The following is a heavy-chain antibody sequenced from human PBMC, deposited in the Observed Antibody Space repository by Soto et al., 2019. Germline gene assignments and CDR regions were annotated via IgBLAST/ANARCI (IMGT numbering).Heavy chain of an antibody. Sequence: QLQLQESGPGLVKPSETLSLTCTVSGGSISSSSYYWGWIRQPPGKGLEWIGSIYYSGSTYYNPSLKSRVTISVDTSKNQFSLKLSSVTAADTAVYYCARHRGKLERPFDYWGQGTLVTVSS. CDR2: IYYSGST. J-gene: IGHJ4*02. D-gene: IGHD1-1*01. CDR3: ARHRGKLERPFDY. CDR1: GGSISSSSYY. V-gene: IGHV4-39*01.